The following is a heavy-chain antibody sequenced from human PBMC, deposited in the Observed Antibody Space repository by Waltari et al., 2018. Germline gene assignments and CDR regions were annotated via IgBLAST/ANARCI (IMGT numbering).Heavy chain of an antibody. CDR2: IYYSGSP. Sequence: QLQLQESGPGLVKPSETLSLTCTVPGGSISSRSYYWGWIRQPPGQGLEGIGSIYYSGSPYYNPSLKSRVTISVDTAKNQFSLKLSSVTAADTAVYYCARGLKGYCSGGSCPYNWFDPWGQGTLVTVSS. D-gene: IGHD2-15*01. V-gene: IGHV4-39*01. CDR3: ARGLKGYCSGGSCPYNWFDP. J-gene: IGHJ5*02. CDR1: GGSISSRSYY.